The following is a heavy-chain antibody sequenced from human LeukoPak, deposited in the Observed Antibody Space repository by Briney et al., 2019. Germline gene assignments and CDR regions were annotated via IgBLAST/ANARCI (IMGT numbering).Heavy chain of an antibody. V-gene: IGHV2-5*02. CDR2: ICSDEDK. J-gene: IGHJ3*02. Sequence: NGSGPTLVKPAETLTLTCTFSGFSLCTSGVGVGWICQPPGKALEWLALICSDEDKRYSPSLKSRLTITKDASKNQVVLTMTNMDPVDTATYYCAHRLRWESWFGELLLPTDAFDIWGQGTMVTVSS. CDR1: GFSLCTSGVG. D-gene: IGHD3-10*01. CDR3: AHRLRWESWFGELLLPTDAFDI.